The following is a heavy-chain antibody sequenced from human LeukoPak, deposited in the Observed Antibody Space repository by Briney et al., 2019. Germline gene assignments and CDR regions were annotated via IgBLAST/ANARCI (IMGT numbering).Heavy chain of an antibody. CDR2: INNVASHI. V-gene: IGHV3-21*01. CDR1: GFTLSDSA. J-gene: IGHJ4*02. CDR3: ARDATQYLRYGYFDS. D-gene: IGHD3-9*01. Sequence: GDSLRLSCAASGFTLSDSAMNWVRQAPGKGLEWVSSINNVASHIYYADSVRGRFTISRDNAKNLVSLQMNNLRAEDTAVYYCARDATQYLRYGYFDSWGQGILVTVSS.